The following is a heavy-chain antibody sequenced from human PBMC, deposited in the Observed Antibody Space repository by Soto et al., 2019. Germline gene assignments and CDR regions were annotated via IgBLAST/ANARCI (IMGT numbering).Heavy chain of an antibody. CDR2: IYYSGST. D-gene: IGHD1-1*01. CDR3: ARANYNWGETGYNWFDP. Sequence: SETLSLTCTVSCASISSGSYYWGLIRQHPGKGLEWIGYIYYSGSTYYNPSLKSRVTISVDTSKNQFSLKLSSVTAADTAVYYCARANYNWGETGYNWFDPWGQGTLVTVSS. CDR1: CASISSGSYY. J-gene: IGHJ5*02. V-gene: IGHV4-31*03.